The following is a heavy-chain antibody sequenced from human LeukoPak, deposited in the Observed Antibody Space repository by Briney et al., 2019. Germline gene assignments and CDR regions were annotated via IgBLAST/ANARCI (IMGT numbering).Heavy chain of an antibody. V-gene: IGHV4-34*01. CDR2: INHSGST. CDR1: GGSFSGYY. J-gene: IGHJ6*03. CDR3: ARGIGGSPYYYYYMDV. Sequence: SETLSLTCAVYGGSFSGYYWSWIRQPPGKGLEWIGEINHSGSTNYNPSLKSRVTISVDTSKNQFSLKLSSVTAADTAVYYCARGIGGSPYYYYYMDVWGKGTTVTVSS. D-gene: IGHD6-13*01.